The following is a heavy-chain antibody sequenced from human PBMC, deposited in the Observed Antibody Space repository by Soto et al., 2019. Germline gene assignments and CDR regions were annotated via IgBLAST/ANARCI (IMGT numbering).Heavy chain of an antibody. CDR1: GFTFSSYA. V-gene: IGHV3-30*04. J-gene: IGHJ4*02. D-gene: IGHD1-26*01. CDR3: ARDRQSESYYYFDY. CDR2: ISYDGSNK. Sequence: GGSLRLSCAASGFTFSSYAMHWVRQAPGKGLEWVAVISYDGSNKYYADSVKGRFTISRDNYKNTLYLQMNSLRAEDTAVYYCARDRQSESYYYFDYWGQGTLVTVSS.